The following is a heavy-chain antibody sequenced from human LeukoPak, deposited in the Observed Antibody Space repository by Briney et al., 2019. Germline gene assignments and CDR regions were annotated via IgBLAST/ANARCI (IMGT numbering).Heavy chain of an antibody. V-gene: IGHV4-59*01. J-gene: IGHJ4*02. D-gene: IGHD3-22*01. CDR1: GGSISSYY. CDR2: IYYSGST. Sequence: SETLSLTRTVSGGSISSYYWSWIRQPPGKGLEWIGYIYYSGSTNYNPSLKSRVTISVDTSKNQFSLKLSSVTAADTAVYYCARVVDDYYDSSGYYYVDYWGQGTLVTVSS. CDR3: ARVVDDYYDSSGYYYVDY.